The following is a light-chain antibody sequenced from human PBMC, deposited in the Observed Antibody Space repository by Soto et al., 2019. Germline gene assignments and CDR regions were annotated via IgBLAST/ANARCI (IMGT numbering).Light chain of an antibody. CDR2: EVS. CDR3: NSYTSSSTWV. Sequence: QSVLTQPASVSGSPGQSITISCTGTNSDIGGYNYVSWCQEHPGKAPKLVIFEVSNRPSGVSNRFSGSKSGNTASLTISGLQAEDEADYYCNSYTSSSTWVFGGGTKLTVL. CDR1: NSDIGGYNY. V-gene: IGLV2-14*01. J-gene: IGLJ3*02.